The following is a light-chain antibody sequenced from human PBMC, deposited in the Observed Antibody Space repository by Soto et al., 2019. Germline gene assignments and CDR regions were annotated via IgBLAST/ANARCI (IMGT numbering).Light chain of an antibody. CDR3: STWDDSLNGWV. V-gene: IGLV2-8*01. CDR2: EVT. Sequence: QSALTQPPSASGSPGQSVTISCTGTSSDVIDYNYVSWYQQHPDKAPKLLIYEVTKRPSGVPDRFSGSKSGTTASLAISGVQSEDEADYYCSTWDDSLNGWVFGGGTKVTVL. J-gene: IGLJ3*02. CDR1: SSDVIDYNY.